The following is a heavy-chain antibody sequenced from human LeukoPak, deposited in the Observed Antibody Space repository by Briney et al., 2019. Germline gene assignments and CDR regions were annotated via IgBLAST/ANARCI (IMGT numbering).Heavy chain of an antibody. J-gene: IGHJ4*02. D-gene: IGHD1-26*01. V-gene: IGHV3-30*03. CDR1: GFTFSDHY. Sequence: PGGSLRLSCAASGFTFSDHYMHWVRQAPGKGLEWVAVISYDGSNKYYADSVKGRFTISRDNSKNTLYLQMNSLRAEDTAVYYCARDRVLWSYSTEAIDYWGQGTLVTVSS. CDR3: ARDRVLWSYSTEAIDY. CDR2: ISYDGSNK.